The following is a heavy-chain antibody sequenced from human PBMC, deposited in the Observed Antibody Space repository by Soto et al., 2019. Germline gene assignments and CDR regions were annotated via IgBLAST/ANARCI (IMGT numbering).Heavy chain of an antibody. V-gene: IGHV1-18*04. CDR3: ARDLPRMITFGVVIVY. J-gene: IGHJ4*02. CDR2: ISAYNGNT. Sequence: QVQLVQSGAEVKKPGASVKVSCKASGYTFTSYGISWVRQAPGQGREWMGWISAYNGNTNYAQKLQGRVTMTTDTSTSTAYMELRSLRSDDTAVYYCARDLPRMITFGVVIVYWGQGTLVTVSS. CDR1: GYTFTSYG. D-gene: IGHD3-16*02.